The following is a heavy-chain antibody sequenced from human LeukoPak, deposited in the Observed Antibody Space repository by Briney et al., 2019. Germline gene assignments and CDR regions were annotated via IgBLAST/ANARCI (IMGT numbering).Heavy chain of an antibody. CDR2: IYYSGST. CDR1: GGSISSYY. V-gene: IGHV4-59*01. Sequence: PSETLSLTCTVSGGSISSYYWSWIRQPPGKGLEWIGYIYYSGSTNYNPSLKSRVTISVDTSKNQLSLKLSSVTAADTAVYYCARIRYSGSYYIDYWGQGTLVTVSS. CDR3: ARIRYSGSYYIDY. D-gene: IGHD1-26*01. J-gene: IGHJ4*02.